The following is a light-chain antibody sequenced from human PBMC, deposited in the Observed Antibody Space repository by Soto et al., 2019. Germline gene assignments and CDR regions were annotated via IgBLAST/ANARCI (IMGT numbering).Light chain of an antibody. CDR2: EVS. Sequence: QSALTQPASVSGSPGQSITISCTGTSSDVGSYNLVSWCQQHPGKAPKLMIYEVSKRPSGVSNRFSGSKSGNTASLTISGLQAEDEADYYCCSYAGSSTFVFGGGTKVTVL. CDR3: CSYAGSSTFV. V-gene: IGLV2-23*02. J-gene: IGLJ2*01. CDR1: SSDVGSYNL.